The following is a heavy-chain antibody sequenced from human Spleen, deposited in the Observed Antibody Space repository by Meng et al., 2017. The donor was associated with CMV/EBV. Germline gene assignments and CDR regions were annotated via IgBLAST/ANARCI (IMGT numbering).Heavy chain of an antibody. CDR2: IYSGDNNT. Sequence: GGSLRLSCAASGFTFSSYAMSWVRQAPGKGLEWVSVIYSGDNNTYYADSVKGRFTISRDNSKNTLYLQMNSLRAEDTAVYYCARYIEARIDYFDYWGQGTLVTVSS. J-gene: IGHJ4*02. D-gene: IGHD6-6*01. CDR3: ARYIEARIDYFDY. V-gene: IGHV3-23*03. CDR1: GFTFSSYA.